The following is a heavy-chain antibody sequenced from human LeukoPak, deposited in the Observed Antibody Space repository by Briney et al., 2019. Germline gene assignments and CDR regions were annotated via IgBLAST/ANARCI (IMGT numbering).Heavy chain of an antibody. J-gene: IGHJ5*02. Sequence: GGSLRLSCAASGFTFSSYWMSWVRQAPGKGLEWVANIKQDGSEKYYVDSVKGRFTISRDSAKNSLYLQMNSLRAEDTAVYYCARGGYCSGGSCYPLGSWGQGTLVTVSS. CDR3: ARGGYCSGGSCYPLGS. CDR1: GFTFSSYW. V-gene: IGHV3-7*01. CDR2: IKQDGSEK. D-gene: IGHD2-15*01.